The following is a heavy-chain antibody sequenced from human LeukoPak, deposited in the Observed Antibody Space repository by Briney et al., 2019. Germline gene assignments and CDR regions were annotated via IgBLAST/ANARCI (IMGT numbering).Heavy chain of an antibody. J-gene: IGHJ4*02. Sequence: PSETLSLTCAVSGGPIIASYWSWIRQPPGKGLEWIGYTHYSGTGNYNPSLKSRVTISIDTSKNRFSLRLTSVTAADTAVYYCARVRFYDNTGYSTSYYLDYWGQGALVTVSS. CDR3: ARVRFYDNTGYSTSYYLDY. CDR2: THYSGTG. D-gene: IGHD3-22*01. V-gene: IGHV4-59*01. CDR1: GGPIIASY.